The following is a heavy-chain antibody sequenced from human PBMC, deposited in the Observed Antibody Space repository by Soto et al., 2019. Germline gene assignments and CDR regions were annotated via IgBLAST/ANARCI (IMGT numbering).Heavy chain of an antibody. CDR3: ERRTLGSSSGIDY. CDR2: INHSGST. J-gene: IGHJ4*02. V-gene: IGHV4-34*01. D-gene: IGHD6-13*01. CDR1: GGSFSGYY. Sequence: SETLSLTCAVYGGSFSGYYWSWIRQPPGKGLEWIGEINHSGSTNYNPSLKSRVTISVDTSKNQFSLKLSSVTAADTAVYYCERRTLGSSSGIDYWGQGTLVTVSS.